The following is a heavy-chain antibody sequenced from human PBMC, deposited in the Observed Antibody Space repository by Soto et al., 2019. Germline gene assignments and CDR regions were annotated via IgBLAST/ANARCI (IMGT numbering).Heavy chain of an antibody. CDR3: ARGIYSKVGATICFDP. D-gene: IGHD1-26*01. CDR2: IYTSGST. J-gene: IGHJ5*02. Sequence: DTLSLTCTVSGGSINSYYWSWIRQPAGKGLEWIGRIYTSGSTNFNPSLKSRVTMSVDTSKNRFSLKLSSVTAADTALYYCARGIYSKVGATICFDPWGQGTLVTVSS. CDR1: GGSINSYY. V-gene: IGHV4-4*07.